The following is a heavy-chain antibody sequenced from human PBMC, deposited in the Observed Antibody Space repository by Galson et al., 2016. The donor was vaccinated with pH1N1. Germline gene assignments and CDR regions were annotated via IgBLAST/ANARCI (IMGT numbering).Heavy chain of an antibody. Sequence: LSLTCSVSGGSISSSDYYWGWIRQYPGKELEWIVSIYYSGNTYHNPSLKSRVTISVDTSKNQFSLKLSSVTAADTAVYYCASQHSSGWYPYFDYGGQGTLVTVS. J-gene: IGHJ4*02. CDR3: ASQHSSGWYPYFDY. D-gene: IGHD6-19*01. CDR1: GGSISSSDYY. V-gene: IGHV4-39*01. CDR2: IYYSGNT.